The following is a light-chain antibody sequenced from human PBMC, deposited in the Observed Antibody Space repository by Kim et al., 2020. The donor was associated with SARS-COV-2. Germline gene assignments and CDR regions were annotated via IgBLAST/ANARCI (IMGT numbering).Light chain of an antibody. J-gene: IGKJ5*01. CDR1: QSISSW. V-gene: IGKV1-5*03. CDR2: KAS. CDR3: QQYNSYPIT. Sequence: DIQMTQSPSTLSASVGDRVTITGRASQSISSWLAWYQQKPGKAPKLLIYKASSLESGVPSRFSGSGSGTEFTLTISSLQPDDFATYYCQQYNSYPITIGQGTRLEIK.